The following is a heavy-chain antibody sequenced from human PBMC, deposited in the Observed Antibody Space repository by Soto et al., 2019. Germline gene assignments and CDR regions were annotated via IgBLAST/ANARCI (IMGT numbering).Heavy chain of an antibody. J-gene: IGHJ3*02. D-gene: IGHD3-16*01. V-gene: IGHV4-31*03. CDR2: IFYSGST. CDR3: GRNVRGGAFDI. CDR1: GGSISSGGYY. Sequence: QVQLQESGPGLVKPSQTLSLTCTVSGGSISSGGYYWSWIRQHPGKGLEWIGYIFYSGSTYYNPPLKSRVTISVNPSKNLFSLRLSSVTAADPAVYSWGRNVRGGAFDIGGQGKMATVSS.